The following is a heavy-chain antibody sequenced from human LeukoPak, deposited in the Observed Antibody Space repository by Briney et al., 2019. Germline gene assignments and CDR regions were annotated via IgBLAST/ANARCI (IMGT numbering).Heavy chain of an antibody. Sequence: GASVKVPCRSCGYTFTSYGISGVRQAPGQGLEWMGWISAYYGNTKYAQKLQGRVTMTTDTSTTTAYRDLRSLRSDDTAVYYGARFQSPYYYDSSGAFDYWGQGTLVTVSS. D-gene: IGHD3-22*01. J-gene: IGHJ4*02. CDR2: ISAYYGNT. V-gene: IGHV1-18*01. CDR3: ARFQSPYYYDSSGAFDY. CDR1: GYTFTSYG.